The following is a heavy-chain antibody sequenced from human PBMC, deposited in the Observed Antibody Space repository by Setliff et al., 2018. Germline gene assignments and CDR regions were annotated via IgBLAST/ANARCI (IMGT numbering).Heavy chain of an antibody. V-gene: IGHV1-8*02. J-gene: IGHJ5*02. CDR3: ARGGIGFSEITIFGVALYWFDP. D-gene: IGHD3-3*01. CDR1: GYTLTSYD. CDR2: MNPNSGNT. Sequence: GASVKVSCKASGYTLTSYDINWVRQATGQGLEWMGWMNPNSGNTGYAQKFQGRVTMTRNTSISTVYMELSSLRSEDTAVYYCARGGIGFSEITIFGVALYWFDPWGQGTLVTVSS.